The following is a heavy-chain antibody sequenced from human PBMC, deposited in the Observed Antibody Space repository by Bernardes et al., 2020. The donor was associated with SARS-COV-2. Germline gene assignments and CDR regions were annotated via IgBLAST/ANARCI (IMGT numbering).Heavy chain of an antibody. CDR2: INHSGST. CDR1: GGSFSGYY. Sequence: SETLSLTCAVYGGSFSGYYWSWIRQPPGKGLEWIGEINHSGSTNYNPSLKSRVTISVDTSKNQFSLKLSSVTAADTAVYYCARGDGVGYYGSGSYYRALDYWGQGTLVTVSS. V-gene: IGHV4-34*01. J-gene: IGHJ4*02. CDR3: ARGDGVGYYGSGSYYRALDY. D-gene: IGHD3-10*01.